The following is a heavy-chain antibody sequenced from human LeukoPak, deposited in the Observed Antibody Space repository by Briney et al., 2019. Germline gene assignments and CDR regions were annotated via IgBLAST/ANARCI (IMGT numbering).Heavy chain of an antibody. Sequence: GGSLRLSCAASGFTVSSNYMSWVRQAPGKGLEWVSAISGSGGSTYYADSVKGRFTISRDNSKNTLYLQMNSLRAEDTAVYYCAKDPDDSSGYYFNWFDPWGQGTLVTVSS. CDR1: GFTVSSNY. D-gene: IGHD3-22*01. CDR3: AKDPDDSSGYYFNWFDP. V-gene: IGHV3-23*01. CDR2: ISGSGGST. J-gene: IGHJ5*02.